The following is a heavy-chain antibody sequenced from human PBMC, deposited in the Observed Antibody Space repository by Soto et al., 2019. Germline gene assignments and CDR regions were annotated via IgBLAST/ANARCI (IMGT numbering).Heavy chain of an antibody. D-gene: IGHD6-13*01. Sequence: ASVKVSCKASGFTFTSSAMQWVRQARGQRLEWIGWIVVGSGNTNYAQKFQERVTITRDMSTSTAYMELSSLRSEDTAVYYCAAARRSSTSWRIAAAGIDPWGQGTLVT. V-gene: IGHV1-58*02. J-gene: IGHJ5*02. CDR2: IVVGSGNT. CDR1: GFTFTSSA. CDR3: AAARRSSTSWRIAAAGIDP.